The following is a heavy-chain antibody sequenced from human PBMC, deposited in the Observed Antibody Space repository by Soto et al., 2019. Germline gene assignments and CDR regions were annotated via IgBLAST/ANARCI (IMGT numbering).Heavy chain of an antibody. CDR3: ARDSTGSVKELGYCYYYYGMDV. Sequence: GGSLRLSCAASGFTFSSYAMHWVRQAPGKGLEWVAVISYDGSNKYYADSVKGRFTISRDNSKNTLYLQMNSLRAEDTAVYYCARDSTGSVKELGYCYYYYGMDVWGQGTTVTVSS. D-gene: IGHD6-25*01. V-gene: IGHV3-30-3*01. CDR2: ISYDGSNK. J-gene: IGHJ6*02. CDR1: GFTFSSYA.